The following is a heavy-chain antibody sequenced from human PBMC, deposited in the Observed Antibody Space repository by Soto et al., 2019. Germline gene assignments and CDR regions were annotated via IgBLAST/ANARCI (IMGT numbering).Heavy chain of an antibody. V-gene: IGHV3-15*07. CDR3: TTALYYDFWSGYYRGAFDI. J-gene: IGHJ3*02. CDR1: GFTFSSYS. D-gene: IGHD3-3*01. CDR2: IKSKTDGGTT. Sequence: GGSLRLSCAASGFTFSSYSMNWVRQAPGKGLEWVGRIKSKTDGGTTDYAAPVKGRFTISRDDSKNTLYLQMNSLKTEDTAVYYCTTALYYDFWSGYYRGAFDIWGQGTMVTVSS.